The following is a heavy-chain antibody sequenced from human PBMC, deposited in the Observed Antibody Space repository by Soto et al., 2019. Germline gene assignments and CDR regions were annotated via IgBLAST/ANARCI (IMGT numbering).Heavy chain of an antibody. J-gene: IGHJ5*02. V-gene: IGHV4-38-2*01. CDR3: ARLFGATWRFDP. CDR2: IFYDGST. CDR1: GESIRNGYF. Sequence: SETLSLTCDVSGESIRNGYFWGWIRQPPGRGLEWIGSIFYDGSTYDNPSLKSRVTMSVDTSRNQFSLNLRSVTAADTAVYYCARLFGATWRFDPWRQGSLVTVSS. D-gene: IGHD1-26*01.